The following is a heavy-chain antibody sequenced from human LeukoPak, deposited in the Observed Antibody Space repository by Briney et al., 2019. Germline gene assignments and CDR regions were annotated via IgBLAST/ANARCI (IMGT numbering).Heavy chain of an antibody. CDR2: ISGSGGST. CDR3: ARGARPTQFDY. D-gene: IGHD6-6*01. Sequence: GGSLRLSCAASGFTFSSYGMTWVRQAPGKGLEWVSGISGSGGSTYYADSVKGRFTISRDNSKNTLYLQMNSLRVEDTAVYYCARGARPTQFDYWGQGALVTVSS. J-gene: IGHJ4*02. CDR1: GFTFSSYG. V-gene: IGHV3-23*01.